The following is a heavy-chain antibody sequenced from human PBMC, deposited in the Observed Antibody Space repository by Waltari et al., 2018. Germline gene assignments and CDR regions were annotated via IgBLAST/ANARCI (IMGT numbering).Heavy chain of an antibody. J-gene: IGHJ5*02. V-gene: IGHV2-26*01. Sequence: QVTLKESGPVLVKPTETLTLTCSVSGFPLINSLMVVSWIRQPPGKALEWLAHIFSNDEKLYSTALKTRLTISKDTSKSQVVLARTNMDPVDTATYYCARIRGTMVRGELPDRWGQGTLVTVSS. D-gene: IGHD3-10*01. CDR2: IFSNDEK. CDR1: GFPLINSLMV. CDR3: ARIRGTMVRGELPDR.